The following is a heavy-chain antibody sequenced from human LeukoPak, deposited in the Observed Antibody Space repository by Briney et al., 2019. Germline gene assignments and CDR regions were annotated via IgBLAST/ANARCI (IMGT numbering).Heavy chain of an antibody. CDR3: ARDFSYYDFWSGYFGEPYYYGMDV. CDR2: INPSGGST. Sequence: ASVKVSCKASGYTFTSYYMHWVRQAPGQGLEWMGIINPSGGSTSYAQKFQGRVTMTRDTSTSTVYMELGSLRSEDTAVYYCARDFSYYDFWSGYFGEPYYYGMDVWGQGTTVTVSS. D-gene: IGHD3-3*01. V-gene: IGHV1-46*01. CDR1: GYTFTSYY. J-gene: IGHJ6*02.